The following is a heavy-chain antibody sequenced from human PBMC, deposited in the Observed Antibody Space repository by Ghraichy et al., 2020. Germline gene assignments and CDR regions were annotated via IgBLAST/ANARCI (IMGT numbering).Heavy chain of an antibody. J-gene: IGHJ4*01. V-gene: IGHV3-74*01. CDR2: IKSDGTYT. Sequence: GGSLRLSCAASGFSFSNYWMHWVRQVPGEGPVCVSRIKSDGTYTYPADFVKGRFTISRDNAKNTLYLQMNSLRVEDTAVYYCVKDDEQYAIDYWGHGTLVTVSS. D-gene: IGHD2-2*01. CDR1: GFSFSNYW. CDR3: VKDDEQYAIDY.